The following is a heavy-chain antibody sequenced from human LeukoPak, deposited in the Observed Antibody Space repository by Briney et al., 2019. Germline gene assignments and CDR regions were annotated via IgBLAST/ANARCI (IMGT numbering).Heavy chain of an antibody. J-gene: IGHJ4*02. V-gene: IGHV1-69*04. Sequence: SVKVSCKASGGTFSSYGISCVRQAPGQGLEWMGRIIPILGIANYAQKFQGRVTITADKSTSTAYMELSSLRSEDTAVYYCARDGYNFTPAGYWGQGTLVTVSS. CDR2: IIPILGIA. CDR1: GGTFSSYG. D-gene: IGHD5-24*01. CDR3: ARDGYNFTPAGY.